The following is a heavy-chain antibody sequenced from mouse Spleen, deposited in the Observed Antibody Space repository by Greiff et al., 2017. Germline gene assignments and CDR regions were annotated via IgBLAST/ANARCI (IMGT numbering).Heavy chain of an antibody. CDR2: ISSGSSTI. D-gene: IGHD2-1*01. J-gene: IGHJ3*01. CDR3: ARDGNPFAY. CDR1: GFTFSDYG. V-gene: IGHV5-17*01. Sequence: EVQGVESGGGLVKPGGSLKLSCAASGFTFSDYGMHWVRQAPEKGLEWVAYISSGSSTIYYADTVKGRFTISRDNAKNTLFLQMTSLRSEDTAMYYCARDGNPFAYWGQGTLVTVSA.